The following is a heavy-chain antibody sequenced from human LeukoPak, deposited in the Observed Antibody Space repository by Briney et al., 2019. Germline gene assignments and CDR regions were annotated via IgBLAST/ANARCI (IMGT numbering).Heavy chain of an antibody. J-gene: IGHJ6*02. CDR2: INPNSGGT. Sequence: ASVMVSCKASGYTFTGYYMHWVRQAPGQGLEWMGWINPNSGGTNYAQKFQGWVTMTRDTSISTAYMELSRLRSDDTAVYYCARGGIYDSSGYYPGSYYYGMDVWGQGTTVTVSS. V-gene: IGHV1-2*04. CDR3: ARGGIYDSSGYYPGSYYYGMDV. CDR1: GYTFTGYY. D-gene: IGHD3-22*01.